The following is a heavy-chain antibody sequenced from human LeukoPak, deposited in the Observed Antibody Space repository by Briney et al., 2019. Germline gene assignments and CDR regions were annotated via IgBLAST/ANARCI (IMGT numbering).Heavy chain of an antibody. D-gene: IGHD3-3*01. V-gene: IGHV3-23*01. Sequence: PGGSLRLSCAVSGFTFSTYAMSWVRQAPGKGLEGVSAISGSGGSTYSADSVTGRFTISRDNSKNTIYLQMNSLRAEDTALYYCAKDAKRNYDFWDRFDYWGQGTLVTVSS. CDR3: AKDAKRNYDFWDRFDY. J-gene: IGHJ4*02. CDR2: ISGSGGST. CDR1: GFTFSTYA.